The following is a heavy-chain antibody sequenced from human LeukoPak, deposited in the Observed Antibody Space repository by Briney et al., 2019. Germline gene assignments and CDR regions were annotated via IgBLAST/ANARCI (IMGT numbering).Heavy chain of an antibody. J-gene: IGHJ2*01. Sequence: GGSLRLSCAASGFTFSSYSMNWVRQAPGKGLEWVSSISSSSSYIHYADSVKGRFTISRDNSKNTLYLQVNSLRAEDTAVYFCAKEPTSRGSGRGYFDLWGRGTLVTVPS. D-gene: IGHD6-19*01. CDR1: GFTFSSYS. CDR2: ISSSSSYI. CDR3: AKEPTSRGSGRGYFDL. V-gene: IGHV3-21*04.